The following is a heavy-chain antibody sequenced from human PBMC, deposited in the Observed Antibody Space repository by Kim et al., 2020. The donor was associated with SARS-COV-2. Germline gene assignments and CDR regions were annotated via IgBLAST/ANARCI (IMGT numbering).Heavy chain of an antibody. CDR1: GVTFSTSP. Sequence: SVKVSCKASGVTFSTSPMSWLRQVPGQGLEWMATIIPIFGAPNYAPRFQGRVSISADQSTSTAYMALDSLTTEDTATYYCAREASGTYYAAFDLWG. CDR3: AREASGTYYAAFDL. D-gene: IGHD3-10*01. CDR2: IIPIFGAP. J-gene: IGHJ3*01. V-gene: IGHV1-69*13.